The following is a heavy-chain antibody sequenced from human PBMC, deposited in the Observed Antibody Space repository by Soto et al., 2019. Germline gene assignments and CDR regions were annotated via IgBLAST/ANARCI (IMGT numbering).Heavy chain of an antibody. V-gene: IGHV1-8*01. J-gene: IGHJ6*02. Sequence: RHATGQGLEWMGWMNPNSGNTGYAQKFQGRVTMTRNTSISTAYMELSSLRSEDTAVYYCARGSSYYYYGMDVWGQGTTVTVSS. CDR3: ARGSSYYYYGMDV. CDR2: MNPNSGNT.